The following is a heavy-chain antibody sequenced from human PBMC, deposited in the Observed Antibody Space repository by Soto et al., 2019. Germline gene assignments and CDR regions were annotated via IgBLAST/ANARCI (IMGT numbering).Heavy chain of an antibody. CDR1: GYSFTIYW. J-gene: IGHJ4*02. Sequence: GESLKISCKGSGYSFTIYWISWVRQMPGKGLEWMGRIDPSDSYTNYSPSFQGHVTISADKSISTAYLQWSSLKASDTAMYYCALQALSGSYYDYWGQGTLVTVSS. CDR2: IDPSDSYT. CDR3: ALQALSGSYYDY. V-gene: IGHV5-10-1*01. D-gene: IGHD1-26*01.